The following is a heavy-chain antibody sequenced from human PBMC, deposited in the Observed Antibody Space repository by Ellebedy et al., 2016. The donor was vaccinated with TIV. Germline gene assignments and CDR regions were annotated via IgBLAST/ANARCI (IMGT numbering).Heavy chain of an antibody. D-gene: IGHD6-19*01. CDR3: AGGSDWYEDLYFDS. V-gene: IGHV3-23*01. Sequence: PGGSLRLSCAASGFTFSSYAMSWVRQVPGQGLEWVSAITGSGDSTFYADSVKGRFAISRDVSQNTLYLQMNNLRSEDAGVYYCAGGSDWYEDLYFDSWGRGTRVTVSS. CDR1: GFTFSSYA. CDR2: ITGSGDST. J-gene: IGHJ4*01.